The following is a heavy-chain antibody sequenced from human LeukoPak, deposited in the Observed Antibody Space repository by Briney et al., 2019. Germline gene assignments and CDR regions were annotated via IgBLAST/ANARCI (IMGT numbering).Heavy chain of an antibody. V-gene: IGHV1-3*01. CDR2: INAGNGNT. CDR1: GYTFTSYA. CDR3: ARFDPGVHPGDY. D-gene: IGHD3-10*01. J-gene: IGHJ4*02. Sequence: ASVKVSCKASGYTFTSYAMHWVRQAPGQRLEWMGWINAGNGNTKYSQKFQGRVTITRDTSASTAYMELSSLRSEDTAVYYCARFDPGVHPGDYWGQGTLVTVSS.